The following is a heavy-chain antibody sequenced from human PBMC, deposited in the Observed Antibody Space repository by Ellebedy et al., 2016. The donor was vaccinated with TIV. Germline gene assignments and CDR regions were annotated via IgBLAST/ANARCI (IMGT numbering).Heavy chain of an antibody. D-gene: IGHD5-24*01. CDR3: AREVYDHDYNQFADF. V-gene: IGHV3-48*02. Sequence: GESLKISXAASGFTFSSYSMNWVRQAPGKGLEWIAHISSSSNTIHYADSVRGRFTISRDNAENSVYLQMNSLRDEDTAVYFCAREVYDHDYNQFADFWGQGILVTVSS. J-gene: IGHJ4*02. CDR1: GFTFSSYS. CDR2: ISSSSNTI.